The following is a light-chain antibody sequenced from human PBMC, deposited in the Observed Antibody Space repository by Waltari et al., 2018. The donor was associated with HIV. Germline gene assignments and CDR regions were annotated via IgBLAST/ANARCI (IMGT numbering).Light chain of an antibody. J-gene: IGKJ4*01. CDR1: QGISNS. CDR2: AAS. Sequence: DIEMTQSPPSLSASVGDRVPITCRASQGISNSLAWFQQKPGKAPKSLIYAASSLHRGVPSKFSGSGAGTDVTLTSSSLEPEDFAVDYWQQRSKWRTFGGGTKVEIK. CDR3: QQRSKWRT. V-gene: IGKV1-16*02.